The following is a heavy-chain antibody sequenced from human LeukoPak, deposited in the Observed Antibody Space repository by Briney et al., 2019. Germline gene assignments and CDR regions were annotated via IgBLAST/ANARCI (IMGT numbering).Heavy chain of an antibody. D-gene: IGHD2-8*01. J-gene: IGHJ4*02. V-gene: IGHV1-46*01. Sequence: GASVKVSCKTSGYTFTDYYIHWVRQDPGQGLQWIGIIYPSVDTTDSSQKFKGRVTVTRDTSTSTVYMELRTLRSEDTAIYYCIREYEGGYFDYWGQGTLVTVSS. CDR1: GYTFTDYY. CDR2: IYPSVDTT. CDR3: IREYEGGYFDY.